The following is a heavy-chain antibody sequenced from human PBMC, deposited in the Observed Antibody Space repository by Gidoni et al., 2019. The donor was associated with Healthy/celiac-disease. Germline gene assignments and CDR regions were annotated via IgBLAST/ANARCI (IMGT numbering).Heavy chain of an antibody. J-gene: IGHJ6*02. Sequence: GFTFSSYGMHWVRQAPGKGLEWVAVISYDGSNKYYADSVKGRFTISRDNSKNTLYLQMNSLRAEDTAVYYCAKDGPPPHCSGGSCPPGIGDYYYGMDVWGQGTTVTVSS. D-gene: IGHD2-15*01. CDR3: AKDGPPPHCSGGSCPPGIGDYYYGMDV. CDR1: GFTFSSYG. CDR2: ISYDGSNK. V-gene: IGHV3-30*18.